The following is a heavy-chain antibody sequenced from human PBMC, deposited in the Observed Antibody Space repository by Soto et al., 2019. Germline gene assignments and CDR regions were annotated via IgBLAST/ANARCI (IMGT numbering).Heavy chain of an antibody. CDR1: GYTFTRYY. V-gene: IGHV1-46*01. J-gene: IGHJ3*02. D-gene: IGHD1-26*01. CDR2: INPSGGST. CDR3: ARGSALLVGATADAFDI. Sequence: ASVKVSCKASGYTFTRYYMHWVGQAPGQGLEWMGIINPSGGSTSYAQKFQGRVTMTRDTSTSTVYMELSSLRSEDTAVYYCARGSALLVGATADAFDIWGQGTMVTVSS.